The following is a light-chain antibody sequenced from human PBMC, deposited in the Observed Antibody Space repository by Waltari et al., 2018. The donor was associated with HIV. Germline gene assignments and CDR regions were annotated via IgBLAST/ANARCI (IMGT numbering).Light chain of an antibody. V-gene: IGLV1-47*01. CDR3: AAWDDILRGWL. J-gene: IGLJ3*02. Sequence: QSVLTQPPSASGTPGQRVTISCSGGSSNIGSHYVYWYQQFPGTAPKLLIYTDNQRPSGVPDGFSGSKSGTSASLAISGLRSEDEADYYCAAWDDILRGWLFGGGTKLTVL. CDR1: SSNIGSHY. CDR2: TDN.